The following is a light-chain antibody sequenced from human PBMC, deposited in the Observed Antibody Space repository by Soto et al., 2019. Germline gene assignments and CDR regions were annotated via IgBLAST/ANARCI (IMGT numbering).Light chain of an antibody. CDR1: QSISSW. CDR3: QQDGRTTLN. V-gene: IGKV1-5*03. Sequence: PSTLFMYVFITRTINCLSSQSISSWLAWHQQKPGKAPKLLIYKASSLESGVPSRFSGSGSETEFTLTISRLEPEDFAVYYCQQDGRTTLNFGGGTKADIK. CDR2: KAS. J-gene: IGKJ4*01.